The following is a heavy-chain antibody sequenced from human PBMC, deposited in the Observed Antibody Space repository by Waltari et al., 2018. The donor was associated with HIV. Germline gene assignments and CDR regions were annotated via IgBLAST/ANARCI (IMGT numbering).Heavy chain of an antibody. V-gene: IGHV3-7*01. CDR3: ARDLWPEDF. J-gene: IGHJ4*02. CDR2: INQDGTKK. D-gene: IGHD2-21*01. Sequence: EVQLVESGGGLVQPGGSLRLSWVASGFPFTSYYMSWVRQAPGEGLEWVANINQDGTKKFYVDSVKGRFTISRDNAKNSVYLQINSLRAEDSAIYYCARDLWPEDFWGQGTLVTVSS. CDR1: GFPFTSYY.